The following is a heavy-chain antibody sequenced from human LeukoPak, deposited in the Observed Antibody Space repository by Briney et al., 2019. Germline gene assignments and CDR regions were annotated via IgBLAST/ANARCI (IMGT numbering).Heavy chain of an antibody. J-gene: IGHJ4*02. D-gene: IGHD1-26*01. Sequence: GGSLRLSCAASGFTVSSNYMSWVRQAPGKGLEWVSVIYSGGNTYYADSVKGRFTISRDNSKNTLYLQMNSLRAEDTAVYYCAREYSGGYWYFDNWGQGTLVTVSS. CDR3: AREYSGGYWYFDN. V-gene: IGHV3-53*01. CDR2: IYSGGNT. CDR1: GFTVSSNY.